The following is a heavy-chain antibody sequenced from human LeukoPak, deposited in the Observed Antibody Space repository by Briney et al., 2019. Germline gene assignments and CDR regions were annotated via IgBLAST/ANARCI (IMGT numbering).Heavy chain of an antibody. V-gene: IGHV4-59*08. Sequence: SETLSLTCTVSGGPISSYSWSWIRQPPGKGLEWIGYMYYSGSTNYNPSLKSRLTISVDTFKNQFSLNLSSVTAADTAVYYCARGMTTGPDPWGQGTLVTLST. J-gene: IGHJ5*02. D-gene: IGHD4-17*01. CDR2: MYYSGST. CDR3: ARGMTTGPDP. CDR1: GGPISSYS.